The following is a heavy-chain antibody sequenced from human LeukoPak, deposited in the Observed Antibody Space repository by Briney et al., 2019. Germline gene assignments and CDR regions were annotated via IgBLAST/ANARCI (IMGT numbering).Heavy chain of an antibody. CDR2: IYSGGST. CDR3: ARGPTTGSGSYYSSDYFDY. V-gene: IGHV3-66*01. Sequence: GGSLRLSCAASGFTVSSNYMSWVRQAPGKGLEWVSVIYSGGSTYYADSVKGRFTISRDNSKNALYLQMNSLRAEDTAVYYCARGPTTGSGSYYSSDYFDYWGQGTLVTVSS. CDR1: GFTVSSNY. J-gene: IGHJ4*02. D-gene: IGHD3-10*01.